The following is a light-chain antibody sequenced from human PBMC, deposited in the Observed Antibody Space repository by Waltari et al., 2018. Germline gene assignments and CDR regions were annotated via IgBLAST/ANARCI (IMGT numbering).Light chain of an antibody. CDR2: DAS. J-gene: IGKJ4*01. Sequence: EIVLTQSPATLSLSPGERATLSCRASQSLSNYLAWYQQKPGQAPRLLVYDASSRATGVPARFSGSGSGTDFTLTISSLEPEDSAVYYCQQRSVRRAFGGGTKVEIK. CDR1: QSLSNY. CDR3: QQRSVRRA. V-gene: IGKV3-11*01.